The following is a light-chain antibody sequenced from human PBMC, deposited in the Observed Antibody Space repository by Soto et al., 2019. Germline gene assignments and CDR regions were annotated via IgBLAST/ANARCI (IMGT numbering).Light chain of an antibody. CDR3: SSYTSSSSYV. CDR1: SSDVGGYKY. J-gene: IGLJ1*01. Sequence: QSVLTQPASVSGSPGQSITISCTGTSSDVGGYKYVPWYQQHPDKAPKLIIYDVTNRPSGISNRFSGSKSGNTASLTISGLQAEDEADYYCSSYTSSSSYVFGTGT. CDR2: DVT. V-gene: IGLV2-14*01.